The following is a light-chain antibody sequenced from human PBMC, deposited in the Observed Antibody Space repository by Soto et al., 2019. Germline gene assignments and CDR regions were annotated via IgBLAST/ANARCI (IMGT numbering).Light chain of an antibody. Sequence: EIVFTQSPGTLSFSPGDRATLSCRASQSVRTTYLAWYQQKPGQAPRLLIYNASNRTTGIPDRFSGSGSGTDFTLTIDRLEPADFAVYFCQQYSSSQGWTFGQGTKVDIK. V-gene: IGKV3-20*01. CDR1: QSVRTTY. CDR2: NAS. CDR3: QQYSSSQGWT. J-gene: IGKJ1*01.